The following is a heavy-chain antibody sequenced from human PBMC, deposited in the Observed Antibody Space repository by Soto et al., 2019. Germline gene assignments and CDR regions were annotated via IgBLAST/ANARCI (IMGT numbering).Heavy chain of an antibody. CDR3: VRDGQSLAPYAFDI. Sequence: QVQLVESGGGMVQPGTSLRLSCVTSGFTFRFHAMHWVRQAPGKGLEWVAQIWYDGSIKNYADSMKGRFTISRDSPKNTLFWQMNNLRVEDTAVYYCVRDGQSLAPYAFDIWGQGTLVTVSS. CDR2: IWYDGSIK. V-gene: IGHV3-33*01. J-gene: IGHJ3*02. CDR1: GFTFRFHA.